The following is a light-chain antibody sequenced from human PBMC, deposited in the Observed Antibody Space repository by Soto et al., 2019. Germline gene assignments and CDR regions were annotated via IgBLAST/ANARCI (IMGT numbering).Light chain of an antibody. J-gene: IGKJ1*01. Sequence: DIQMTQSPSTLSASVGDRVTITCRASQSISGWLAWYQQKPGKAPKLLTYDASSLESGVPSRFSGIGSGTEFTLSISSLQPDDFATYYCQQYNGYSLFGQGTKVDIK. CDR1: QSISGW. V-gene: IGKV1-5*01. CDR3: QQYNGYSL. CDR2: DAS.